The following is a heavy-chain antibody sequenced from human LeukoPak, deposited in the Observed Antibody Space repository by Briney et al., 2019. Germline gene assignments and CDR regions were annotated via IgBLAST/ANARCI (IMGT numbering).Heavy chain of an antibody. Sequence: SLRLSSAASGFTFDDYAMHWVRQAPGKGLEWVSGISWNSGSIGYADSVKGRFTISRDNAKNSLYLQMNSLGAEDTALYYCALLGDEDAFDIWGQGTMVTVSS. V-gene: IGHV3-9*01. CDR2: ISWNSGSI. J-gene: IGHJ3*02. D-gene: IGHD1-26*01. CDR3: ALLGDEDAFDI. CDR1: GFTFDDYA.